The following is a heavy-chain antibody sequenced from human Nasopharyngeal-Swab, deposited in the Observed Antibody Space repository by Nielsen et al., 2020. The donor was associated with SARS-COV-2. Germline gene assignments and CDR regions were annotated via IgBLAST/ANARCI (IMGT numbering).Heavy chain of an antibody. J-gene: IGHJ3*02. Sequence: GESLKISCAASGFTFSSYGMHWVRQAPGKGLEWVAVIWYDGSNKYYADSVKGRFTISRDNSKNTLYLQMNSLRAEDTAVYYCARDDFPDAFDIWGQGTVVTVSS. CDR1: GFTFSSYG. CDR3: ARDDFPDAFDI. CDR2: IWYDGSNK. V-gene: IGHV3-33*01. D-gene: IGHD2/OR15-2a*01.